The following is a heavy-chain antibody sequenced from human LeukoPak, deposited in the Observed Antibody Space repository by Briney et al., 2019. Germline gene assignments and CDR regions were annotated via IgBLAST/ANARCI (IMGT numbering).Heavy chain of an antibody. Sequence: SSETLSLTCTVSGGSISSYYWSWIRQPPGKGLEWIGYIYYSGSTNYNPSLKSRVTISVDTSKNQFSLKLSSVTAADTAVYYCAAEDDYGDSPHYWGQGTLVTVSS. J-gene: IGHJ4*02. V-gene: IGHV4-59*01. CDR2: IYYSGST. CDR1: GGSISSYY. CDR3: AAEDDYGDSPHY. D-gene: IGHD4-17*01.